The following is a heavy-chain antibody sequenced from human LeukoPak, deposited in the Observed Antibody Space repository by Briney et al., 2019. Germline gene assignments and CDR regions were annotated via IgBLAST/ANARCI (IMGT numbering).Heavy chain of an antibody. CDR2: INPNSGGT. J-gene: IGHJ3*02. CDR1: GYTFTDYY. D-gene: IGHD2-2*01. CDR3: ARDLGYCSSTSCYVGAFDI. V-gene: IGHV1-2*02. Sequence: GASVKVSCKASGYTFTDYYMHWVRQAPGQGLEWMGWINPNSGGTNYAQKFQGRVTMTRDTSISTAYMELSRLRSDDTAVYYCARDLGYCSSTSCYVGAFDIWGQGTMVTVSS.